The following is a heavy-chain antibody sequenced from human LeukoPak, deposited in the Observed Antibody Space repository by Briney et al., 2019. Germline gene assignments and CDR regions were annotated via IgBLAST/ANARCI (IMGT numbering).Heavy chain of an antibody. CDR2: INPSGGFT. CDR3: ARDQSGEWELLSGWWFDP. D-gene: IGHD1-26*01. Sequence: ASVKVSCKASGYTFTDYYMHWVRQAPGQGLEWMGIINPSGGFTSYAQKLQGRVTVTRDMSTSTVYMELSNLRSEDTAVYYCARDQSGEWELLSGWWFDPWGQGTLVTVSS. CDR1: GYTFTDYY. J-gene: IGHJ5*02. V-gene: IGHV1-46*01.